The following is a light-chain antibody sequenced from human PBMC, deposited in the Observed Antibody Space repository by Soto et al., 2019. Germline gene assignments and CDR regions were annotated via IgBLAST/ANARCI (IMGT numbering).Light chain of an antibody. V-gene: IGLV2-8*01. Sequence: QSAPTQPPSASGSPGQSVTFSCTGTSSDVGGYNYVSWYQQYPGKAPKLMIYEVYKRHSGVPDRFSGSKSGNTASLTVSGLQAEDEADYYCSAYAGSSNLVFGGGTKLTVL. J-gene: IGLJ2*01. CDR1: SSDVGGYNY. CDR3: SAYAGSSNLV. CDR2: EVY.